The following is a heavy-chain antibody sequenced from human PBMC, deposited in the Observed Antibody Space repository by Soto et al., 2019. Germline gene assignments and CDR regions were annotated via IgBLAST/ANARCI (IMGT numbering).Heavy chain of an antibody. D-gene: IGHD3-10*01. Sequence: QVQLVESGGGVVQPGSSLRLSCAASGFSFKNYAFHWVGQAPGKGLEWVALISHNDEPKIFYADSVQGRFTISRDNFKNTAYLQMNSLRDEDTAVYHCARGVRAETYYNAFDYWGQGTQVTVSS. CDR2: ISHNDEPKI. CDR1: GFSFKNYA. CDR3: ARGVRAETYYNAFDY. J-gene: IGHJ4*01. V-gene: IGHV3-30-3*01.